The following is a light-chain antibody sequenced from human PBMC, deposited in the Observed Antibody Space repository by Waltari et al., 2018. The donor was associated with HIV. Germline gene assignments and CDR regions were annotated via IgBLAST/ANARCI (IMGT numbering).Light chain of an antibody. CDR2: DDS. Sequence: SYVLPQPPSVSVAPGQTARITCGGNNIGSQSVHWYQQRPGQAPVLVVYDDSDRPSGIPERFSGSKSGNTATLTISRAEAGDEADYYCQVWDSSSDHYVFGTGTKVTV. CDR3: QVWDSSSDHYV. CDR1: NIGSQS. J-gene: IGLJ1*01. V-gene: IGLV3-21*02.